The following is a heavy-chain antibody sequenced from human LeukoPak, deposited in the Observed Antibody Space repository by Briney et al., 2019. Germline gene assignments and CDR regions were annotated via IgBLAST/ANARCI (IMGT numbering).Heavy chain of an antibody. CDR1: GFPFGDYA. J-gene: IGHJ4*02. CDR3: TRGVLRFLEWSLGFDY. V-gene: IGHV3-49*04. CDR2: IRSKAYGGTT. D-gene: IGHD3-3*01. Sequence: GSLRLSCTASGFPFGDYAMSWVRQAPGKGLEWVGFIRSKAYGGTTEHAASAKGRFTISRDDSKSIAYLQMSSLKTDDTAMYYCTRGVLRFLEWSLGFDYWGQGTLVTVSS.